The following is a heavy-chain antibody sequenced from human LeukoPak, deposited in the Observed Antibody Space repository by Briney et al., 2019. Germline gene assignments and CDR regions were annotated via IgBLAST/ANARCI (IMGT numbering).Heavy chain of an antibody. CDR2: INTGDIT. V-gene: IGHV3-23*01. CDR1: GFTFDYSA. D-gene: IGHD3-22*01. Sequence: PGGSLRLSCAASGFTFDYSAMTWVRQAPEKGLEWVSTINTGDITFYANSVKGRFTISRDDSKNALSLQMNSLRAEDTAIYYCVKGGFTYYDDWGQGTLVTVSS. CDR3: VKGGFTYYDD. J-gene: IGHJ4*02.